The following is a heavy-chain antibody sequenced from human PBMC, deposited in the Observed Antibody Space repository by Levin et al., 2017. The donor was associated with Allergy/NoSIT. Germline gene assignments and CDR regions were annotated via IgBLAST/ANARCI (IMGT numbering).Heavy chain of an antibody. Sequence: GESLKISCAASGFTFSSYAMHWVRQAPGKGLEWVAVISYDGSNKYYADSVKGRFTISRDNSKNTLYLQMNSLRAEDTAVYYCAKDRGGWYYYFDYWGQGTLVTVSS. V-gene: IGHV3-30-3*01. CDR3: AKDRGGWYYYFDY. CDR2: ISYDGSNK. D-gene: IGHD6-19*01. J-gene: IGHJ4*02. CDR1: GFTFSSYA.